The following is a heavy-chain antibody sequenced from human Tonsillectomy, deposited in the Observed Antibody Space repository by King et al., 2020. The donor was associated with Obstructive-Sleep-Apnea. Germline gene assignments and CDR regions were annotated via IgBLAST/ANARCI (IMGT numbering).Heavy chain of an antibody. D-gene: IGHD6-13*01. CDR1: GGSISSYY. V-gene: IGHV4-59*08. CDR3: ARHSGYSSSWLFDY. Sequence: VQLQESGPGLVKPSETLSLTCTVSGGSISSYYWSWIRQPPGKGLEWIGYIYYSGSTNYNPSLQSRVTISVDTSKNQFSLKLSSVTAADTAVYYCARHSGYSSSWLFDYWGQGTLVTVSS. J-gene: IGHJ4*02. CDR2: IYYSGST.